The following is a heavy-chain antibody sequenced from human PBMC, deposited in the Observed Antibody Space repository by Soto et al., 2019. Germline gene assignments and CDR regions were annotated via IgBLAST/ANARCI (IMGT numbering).Heavy chain of an antibody. V-gene: IGHV1-69*13. Sequence: SVKVSCKASGGTFSSYAISWVRQAPGQGLEWMGGIIPIFGTANYAQKFQGRVTITADESTSTAYMELSSLRSEDTAVYYCASLSGWVVAGHFYYYGMDVWGQGTTVTVSS. J-gene: IGHJ6*02. CDR3: ASLSGWVVAGHFYYYGMDV. CDR1: GGTFSSYA. D-gene: IGHD2-15*01. CDR2: IIPIFGTA.